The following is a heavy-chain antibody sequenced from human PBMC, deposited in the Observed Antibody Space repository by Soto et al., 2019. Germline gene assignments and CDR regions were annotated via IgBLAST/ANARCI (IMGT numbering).Heavy chain of an antibody. V-gene: IGHV1-2*02. Sequence: ASVKVSCQASGYTFTGYNIHWVRQAPGQGLQWSGWINSISGDTNYAQKCQGRVTMTRDKSISTAYMDLDSRRSDDTAVYYCARIAVAGTCDYWGEGTLVTVSS. D-gene: IGHD6-19*01. J-gene: IGHJ4*02. CDR1: GYTFTGYN. CDR2: INSISGDT. CDR3: ARIAVAGTCDY.